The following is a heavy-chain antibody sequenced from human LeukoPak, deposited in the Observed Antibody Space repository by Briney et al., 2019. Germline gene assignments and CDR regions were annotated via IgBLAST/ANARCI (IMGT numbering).Heavy chain of an antibody. CDR1: GGSISSYY. J-gene: IGHJ5*02. Sequence: NTSETLSLTCTVSGGSISSYYWSWIRQPPGKGLEWIGYIYYSGSTNYNPSLKSRVTISVDTSKNQFSLKLSSVTAADTAVYYCARHPFPVAGMDNWFDPWGQGTLVTVSS. V-gene: IGHV4-59*01. CDR3: ARHPFPVAGMDNWFDP. CDR2: IYYSGST. D-gene: IGHD6-19*01.